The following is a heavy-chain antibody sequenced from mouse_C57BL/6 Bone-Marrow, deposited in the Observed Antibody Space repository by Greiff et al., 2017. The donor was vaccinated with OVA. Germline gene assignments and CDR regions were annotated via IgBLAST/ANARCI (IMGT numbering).Heavy chain of an antibody. V-gene: IGHV5-4*01. Sequence: VQLKESGGGLVKPGGSLKLSCAASGFTFSSYAMSWVRQTPEKRLEWVATISDGGSYTYYPDNVKGRFTISRDNAKNNLYLQMSHLKSEDTAMYYCARDDYGRWYFDVWGTGTTVTVSS. CDR3: ARDDYGRWYFDV. CDR1: GFTFSSYA. J-gene: IGHJ1*03. D-gene: IGHD1-1*01. CDR2: ISDGGSYT.